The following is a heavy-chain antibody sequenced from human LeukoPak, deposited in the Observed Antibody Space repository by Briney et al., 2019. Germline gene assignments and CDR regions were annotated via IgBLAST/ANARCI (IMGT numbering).Heavy chain of an antibody. J-gene: IGHJ4*02. Sequence: ASVKASCKASGYTFTGYYMHWVRQAPGQGLEWMGWINPNSGGTNYAQKFQGRVTMTRDTSISTAYMELSRLRSDDTAVYYCARDPRDYYDSGFDYWGQGTLVTVSS. CDR3: ARDPRDYYDSGFDY. CDR2: INPNSGGT. V-gene: IGHV1-2*02. D-gene: IGHD3-22*01. CDR1: GYTFTGYY.